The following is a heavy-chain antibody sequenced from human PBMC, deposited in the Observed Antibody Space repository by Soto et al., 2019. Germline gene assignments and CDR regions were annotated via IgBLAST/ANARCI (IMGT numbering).Heavy chain of an antibody. V-gene: IGHV3-23*01. CDR2: VRSDGDTT. Sequence: EVQVLESGGGLVQPGGSLRLSCAASGFIFGNFGMNWVRQAPGKRREWVSGVRSDGDTTYNAQSVEGRFTVFRDTSRNTVYLQMNNLRAEDTAIYYCAKGKGVGATPDGANCWGQGTLVTVSS. D-gene: IGHD1-26*01. CDR3: AKGKGVGATPDGANC. CDR1: GFIFGNFG. J-gene: IGHJ4*02.